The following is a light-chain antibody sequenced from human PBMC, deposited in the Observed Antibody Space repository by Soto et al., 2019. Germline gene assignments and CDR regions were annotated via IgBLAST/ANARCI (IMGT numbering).Light chain of an antibody. CDR1: QSISTW. Sequence: DIQMTQSPSTLSASVGDRVTITCRASQSISTWLAWYQQKPGKAPNLLIYKASNLESGVPSRFSGSGSGTEFTLTISGLQRDDFATYYCQQYENYYTFGQGTKLEIK. V-gene: IGKV1-5*03. J-gene: IGKJ2*01. CDR3: QQYENYYT. CDR2: KAS.